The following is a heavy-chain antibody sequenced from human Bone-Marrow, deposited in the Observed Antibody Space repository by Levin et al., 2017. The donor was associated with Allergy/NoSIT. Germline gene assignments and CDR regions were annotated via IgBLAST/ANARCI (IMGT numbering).Heavy chain of an antibody. CDR1: GFTLSDYY. J-gene: IGHJ4*02. D-gene: IGHD3-16*02. CDR2: ISSSGTTI. V-gene: IGHV3-11*01. Sequence: GGSLRLSCAASGFTLSDYYMSWIRQAPGKGLEWLSYISSSGTTISYADSVRGRFTISRDNAKNSVYLQMNSVRAEATAVYYCVREARYRYSDNWGQGTLVTVSS. CDR3: VREARYRYSDN.